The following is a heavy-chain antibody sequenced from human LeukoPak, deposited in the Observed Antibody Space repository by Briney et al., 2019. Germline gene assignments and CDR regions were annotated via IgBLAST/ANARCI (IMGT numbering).Heavy chain of an antibody. Sequence: SETLSLTCAVYGGSFSGYYWSWIRQPPGKGLEWIGEINHSGSTNYNPSLKSRVTISVDTSKNQFSLKLSSVTAADTAVYYCARLDTTLYGMDVWGQGTTVTVSS. CDR2: INHSGST. CDR3: ARLDTTLYGMDV. D-gene: IGHD5-18*01. CDR1: GGSFSGYY. J-gene: IGHJ6*02. V-gene: IGHV4-34*01.